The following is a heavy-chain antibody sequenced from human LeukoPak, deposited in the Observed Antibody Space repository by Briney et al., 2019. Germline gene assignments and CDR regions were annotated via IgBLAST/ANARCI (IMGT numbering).Heavy chain of an antibody. CDR2: INPIYHIP. CDR3: ARGRTTGEFDY. Sequence: SVKVSCKASGGTFGSHAITWVRQAPGQGLEWMGGINPIYHIPTYAQIFQGRVTITKDESTSTASMDLSSLTSEDTAVYYCARGRTTGEFDYWGQGTLVTVSS. CDR1: GGTFGSHA. V-gene: IGHV1-69*05. J-gene: IGHJ4*02. D-gene: IGHD4-11*01.